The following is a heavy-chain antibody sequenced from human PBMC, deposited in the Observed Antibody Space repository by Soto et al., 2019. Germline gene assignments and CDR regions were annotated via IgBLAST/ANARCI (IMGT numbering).Heavy chain of an antibody. J-gene: IGHJ2*01. D-gene: IGHD5-12*01. V-gene: IGHV1-2*04. CDR3: ARGTPITDWYFDL. CDR1: GYTFTGYY. CDR2: INPNSGGT. Sequence: QVQLVQSGAEVKKPGASVKVSCKASGYTFTGYYMHWVRQAPGQGLEWMGWINPNSGGTNYAQKVQGWVTMTRDTSISTAYMELSRLRSDDTAVYYCARGTPITDWYFDLWGRGTLVTVSS.